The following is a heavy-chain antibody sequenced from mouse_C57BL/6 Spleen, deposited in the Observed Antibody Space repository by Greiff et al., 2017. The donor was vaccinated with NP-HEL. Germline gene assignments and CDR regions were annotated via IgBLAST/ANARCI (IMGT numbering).Heavy chain of an antibody. CDR2: FYPGSGSI. CDR1: GYTFTEYT. Sequence: QVQLKESGAELVKPGASVKLSCKASGYTFTEYTIHWVKQRSGQGLEWIGWFYPGSGSIKYNEKFKDKATLTVDKSSSTAYMELSSLTSEDSAVYCCARHETHDGSSYWFAYWGQGTLVTVSA. V-gene: IGHV1-62-2*01. J-gene: IGHJ3*01. D-gene: IGHD1-1*01. CDR3: ARHETHDGSSYWFAY.